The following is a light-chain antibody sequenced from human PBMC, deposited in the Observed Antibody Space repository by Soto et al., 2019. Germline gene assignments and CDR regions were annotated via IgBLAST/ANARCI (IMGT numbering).Light chain of an antibody. CDR2: KAS. Sequence: QPTQPPSTPSGYVGERVIITCRASQTISSWLAWYQQKPGKAPKLLIYKASTLKSGVPSRFSGSGSGTEFTLTISSLQPDDFATYYCQHSGGTFGQGSKVAI. J-gene: IGKJ1*01. CDR1: QTISSW. CDR3: QHSGGT. V-gene: IGKV1-5*03.